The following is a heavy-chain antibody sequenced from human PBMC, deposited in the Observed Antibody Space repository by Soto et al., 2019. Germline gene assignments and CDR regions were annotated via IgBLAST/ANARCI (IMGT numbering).Heavy chain of an antibody. CDR1: GFTFSSYW. Sequence: EVQLVESGGGLVQPGGSLRLSCAASGFTFSSYWMSWVRQAPGKGLEWVANIKQDGSEKYYVDSVKGRFTISRDNAKNSLYLQMTGLRAEATAVYYCARGGYCSGGSCYLLYFDSWGQGTLVTVSS. J-gene: IGHJ4*02. CDR3: ARGGYCSGGSCYLLYFDS. D-gene: IGHD2-15*01. CDR2: IKQDGSEK. V-gene: IGHV3-7*01.